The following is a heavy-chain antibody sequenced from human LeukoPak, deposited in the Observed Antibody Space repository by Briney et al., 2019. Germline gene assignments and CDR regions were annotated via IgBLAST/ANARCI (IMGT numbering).Heavy chain of an antibody. CDR2: IGGRGGST. CDR1: GFTFRSHS. D-gene: IGHD3-16*01. CDR3: GKEGGA. J-gene: IGHJ5*02. V-gene: IGHV3-23*01. Sequence: GGSLRLSCVASGFTFRSHSMNWVRQAPGKGPEWVSAIGGRGGSTYYADSLGGRFTISRDNSKDMLYLQMNSLKVEDTATYYCGKEGGAWGQGTKVTVSS.